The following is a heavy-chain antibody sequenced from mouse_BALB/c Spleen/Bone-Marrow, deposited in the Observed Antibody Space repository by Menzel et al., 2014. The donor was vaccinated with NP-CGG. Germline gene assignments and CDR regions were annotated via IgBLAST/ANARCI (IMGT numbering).Heavy chain of an antibody. CDR1: GYTFTSYW. CDR2: IYPGDGDT. D-gene: IGHD3-2*02. V-gene: IGHV1-87*01. Sequence: VQLQESGAELARPGASVKLSCKASGYTFTSYWMQWVKQRPGQGLEWIGAIYPGDGDTRYTQKFKGKATLTADKSSSTACMQLSSLASEDSAVYCCARGSDYWGQGTSVTVSS. CDR3: ARGSDY. J-gene: IGHJ4*01.